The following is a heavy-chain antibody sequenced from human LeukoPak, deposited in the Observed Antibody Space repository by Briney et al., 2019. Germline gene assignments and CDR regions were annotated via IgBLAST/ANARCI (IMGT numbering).Heavy chain of an antibody. CDR3: ARENDSSGYYQTFDY. CDR1: GFTFSDYY. V-gene: IGHV3-11*04. CDR2: ISSSGSTI. D-gene: IGHD3-22*01. Sequence: GGSLRLSCAASGFTFSDYYMSWIRQAPGKGLEWVSYISSSGSTIYYADSVKGRFTISRDNAKNSLYLQMNSLRAEDTAVYYCARENDSSGYYQTFDYWGQGTLVTVSS. J-gene: IGHJ4*02.